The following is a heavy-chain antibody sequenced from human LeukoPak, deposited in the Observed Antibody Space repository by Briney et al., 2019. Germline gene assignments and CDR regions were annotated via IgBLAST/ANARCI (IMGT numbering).Heavy chain of an antibody. CDR3: ARGLSYDSSGYVY. J-gene: IGHJ4*02. CDR2: ISSSGSTI. CDR1: GFTFSSYE. D-gene: IGHD3-22*01. Sequence: GGSLRLSCAASGFTFSSYEMNWVRQAPGKGLEWVSYISSSGSTIYYADSVKGRFTISRDNAKNSLYLQMNSLRAEDTAVYYCARGLSYDSSGYVYWGQGTLVTVSS. V-gene: IGHV3-48*03.